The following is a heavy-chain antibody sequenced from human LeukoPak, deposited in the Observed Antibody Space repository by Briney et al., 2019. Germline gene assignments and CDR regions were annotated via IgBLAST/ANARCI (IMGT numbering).Heavy chain of an antibody. CDR2: IIPILGIA. CDR3: ATIDSSGLIDY. Sequence: SVKVSCKAPGGTFSSYAISWVRQAPGQGLEWMGRIIPILGIANYAQKFQGRVTITADKSTSTAYMELSSLRSEDTAVYYCATIDSSGLIDYWGQGTLVTVSS. CDR1: GGTFSSYA. V-gene: IGHV1-69*04. D-gene: IGHD3-22*01. J-gene: IGHJ4*02.